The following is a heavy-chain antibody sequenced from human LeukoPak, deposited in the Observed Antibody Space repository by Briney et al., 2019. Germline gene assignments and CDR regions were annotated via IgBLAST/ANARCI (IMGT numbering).Heavy chain of an antibody. J-gene: IGHJ4*02. CDR1: GGSISTSRYS. Sequence: PSETLSLTCTVSGGSISTSRYSWGWIRQPPGKGLEWIGNILYSGTTYYNPSLKSRVTISVDTSKNQFSLKLSSVTAADTAVYYCARLDSATDDDYWGQGTLVTVSS. CDR3: ARLDSATDDDY. D-gene: IGHD1-1*01. CDR2: ILYSGTT. V-gene: IGHV4-39*01.